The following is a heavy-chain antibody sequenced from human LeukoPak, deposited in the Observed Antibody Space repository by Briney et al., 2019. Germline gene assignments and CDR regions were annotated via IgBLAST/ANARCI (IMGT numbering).Heavy chain of an antibody. D-gene: IGHD6-13*01. J-gene: IGHJ4*02. CDR1: GFTFSSYS. CDR3: ARDSYSSSWYLVQAFIAVAGTFFDY. CDR2: ISSSSSYI. Sequence: GGSLRLSCAASGFTFSSYSMNWVRQAPGKGLEWVSSISSSSSYIYYADSVKGRFTISRDNAKNSLYLQMNSLRAEDTAVYYCARDSYSSSWYLVQAFIAVAGTFFDYWGQGTLVTVSS. V-gene: IGHV3-21*01.